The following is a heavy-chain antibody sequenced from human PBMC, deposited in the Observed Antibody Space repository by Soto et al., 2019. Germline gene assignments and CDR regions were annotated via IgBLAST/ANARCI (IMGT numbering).Heavy chain of an antibody. CDR2: IIPIFGTA. J-gene: IGHJ4*02. CDR1: GCTFSSYA. Sequence: GASVKVSCKASGCTFSSYAISWVRQAPGQGLEWMGGIIPIFGTANYAQKFQGRVTITADESTSTAYMELSSLRSEDTAVYYCASPKTYYDILTGFDYWGQGTLVTVSS. V-gene: IGHV1-69*13. D-gene: IGHD3-9*01. CDR3: ASPKTYYDILTGFDY.